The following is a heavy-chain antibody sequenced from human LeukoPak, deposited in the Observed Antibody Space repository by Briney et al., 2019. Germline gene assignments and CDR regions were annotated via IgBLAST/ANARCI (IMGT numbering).Heavy chain of an antibody. D-gene: IGHD1-20*01. CDR3: AREWVRCNWNDSNYYYYMDV. CDR1: GFTFSSYS. J-gene: IGHJ6*03. V-gene: IGHV3-21*01. CDR2: ISSSSSYI. Sequence: PGGSLRLSCAASGFTFSSYSMNWVRQAPGKGLEWVSSISSSSSYIYYADSVKGRFTTSRDNAKNSLYLQMNSLRAEDTAVYYCAREWVRCNWNDSNYYYYMDVGGKGTTVTVSS.